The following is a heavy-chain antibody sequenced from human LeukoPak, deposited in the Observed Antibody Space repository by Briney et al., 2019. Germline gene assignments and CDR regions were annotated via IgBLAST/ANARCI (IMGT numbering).Heavy chain of an antibody. CDR2: INHSGST. D-gene: IGHD3-3*01. CDR1: GGSFSGYY. J-gene: IGHJ6*03. CDR3: ARVYYDFWSGSQYYMDV. Sequence: SETLSLTCAVYGGSFSGYYWSWIRQPPGKGLEWIGEINHSGSTNYNPSLKSRATISVDTSKNQFSLKLSSVTAADTAVYYCARVYYDFWSGSQYYMDVWGKGTTVTVSS. V-gene: IGHV4-34*01.